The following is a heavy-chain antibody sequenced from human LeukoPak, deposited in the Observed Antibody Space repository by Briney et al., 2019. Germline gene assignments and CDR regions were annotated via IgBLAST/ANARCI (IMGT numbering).Heavy chain of an antibody. CDR1: GFPLSSYS. CDR2: VSSRTSYI. J-gene: IGHJ4*01. Sequence: GGSLRQSCSVYGFPLSSYSMTWFRQAPGKGLEWVSPVSSRTSYITYADSVKGRFTIPRDNAKNSRYLQMNSLRAEDTAVYYCASGYCGGDCYGTDYWGQGTLATVSS. D-gene: IGHD2-21*02. V-gene: IGHV3-21*01. CDR3: ASGYCGGDCYGTDY.